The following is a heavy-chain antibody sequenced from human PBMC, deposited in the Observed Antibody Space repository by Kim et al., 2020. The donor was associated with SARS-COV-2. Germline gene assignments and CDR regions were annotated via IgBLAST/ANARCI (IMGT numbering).Heavy chain of an antibody. CDR2: ISSSSSYI. V-gene: IGHV3-21*01. J-gene: IGHJ6*02. CDR3: ARDPNGLDNHDSSNLYYYSYSMYA. D-gene: IGHD4-4*01. CDR1: GFTFSSYS. Sequence: GGSLRLSCAASGFTFSSYSMNWVRQAPGKGLEWVSYISSSSSYIYYADSVKGRFTISRDNAKNSLYLQMNSLRAEDTAVYYCARDPNGLDNHDSSNLYYYSYSMYAWGQGTTVTVSS.